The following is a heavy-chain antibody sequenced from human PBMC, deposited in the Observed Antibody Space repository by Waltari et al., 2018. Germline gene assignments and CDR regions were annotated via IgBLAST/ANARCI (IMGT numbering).Heavy chain of an antibody. CDR1: GYTFTSYA. J-gene: IGHJ4*02. D-gene: IGHD3-16*02. Sequence: QVQLVQSGAEVKKPGASVKVSCKDSGYTFTSYAMHWVLPAPGQRLEWMGWINAGNGNTKYSQKFQGRVTITRDTSASTAYMELSSLRSEDTAVYYCARAPARNLGELSLLDYWGQGTLVTVSS. CDR2: INAGNGNT. CDR3: ARAPARNLGELSLLDY. V-gene: IGHV1-3*01.